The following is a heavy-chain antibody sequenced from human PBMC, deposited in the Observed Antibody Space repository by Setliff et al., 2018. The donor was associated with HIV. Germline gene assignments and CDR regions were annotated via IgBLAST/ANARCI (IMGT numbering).Heavy chain of an antibody. Sequence: ASVKVSCKGSGYTFPNYGFSWVRQAPGQGLEWMGWISTYNDNTNYAQKFQDRVTFTTDISTSTVYMELRSLKSDDTAVYYCARARSGYEADFDYWGQGTLVTVPQ. CDR3: ARARSGYEADFDY. D-gene: IGHD5-12*01. CDR1: GYTFPNYG. CDR2: ISTYNDNT. J-gene: IGHJ4*02. V-gene: IGHV1-18*04.